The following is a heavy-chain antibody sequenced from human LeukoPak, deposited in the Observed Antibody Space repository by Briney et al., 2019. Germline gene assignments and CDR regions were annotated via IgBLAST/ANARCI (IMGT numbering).Heavy chain of an antibody. CDR1: GFTFSSYS. V-gene: IGHV3-48*01. D-gene: IGHD3-3*01. J-gene: IGHJ5*02. CDR3: ARSADYDFWSGP. Sequence: GGSLRLSCAASGFTFSSYSMNWVRQAPGKGLEWASYISSSSSTIYYADSVKGRFTISRDNAKNSLYLQMNSLRAEDTAVYYCARSADYDFWSGPWGQGTLVTVSS. CDR2: ISSSSSTI.